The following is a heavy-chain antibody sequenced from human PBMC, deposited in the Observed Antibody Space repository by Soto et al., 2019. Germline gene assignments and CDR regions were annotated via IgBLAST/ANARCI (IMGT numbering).Heavy chain of an antibody. CDR2: IYYSGST. CDR1: GGSISSGGYY. V-gene: IGHV4-31*03. CDR3: ARALGTYCGGDCYPETFDY. D-gene: IGHD2-21*02. J-gene: IGHJ4*02. Sequence: QVQLQESGPGLVKPSQTLSLTCTVSGGSISSGGYYWSWIRQHPGKGLEWIGYIYYSGSTYYNPYLKSRFTISVDTSKNQFSLKLSSVTAADTAVYYCARALGTYCGGDCYPETFDYWGQGTLVTVSS.